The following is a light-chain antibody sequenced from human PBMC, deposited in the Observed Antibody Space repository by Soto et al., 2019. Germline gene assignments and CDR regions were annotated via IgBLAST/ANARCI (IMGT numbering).Light chain of an antibody. CDR2: ANI. J-gene: IGLJ2*01. CDR1: SSNIGAGYD. V-gene: IGLV1-40*01. Sequence: QLVLTQPPSVSGAPGQRVTISCTGSSSNIGAGYDVHWYQQLPGTAPKLLIYANINRPSGVPDRFSASRSGTSASLAITGLQAEDEAEYYCQSYDTSLSVVFGGGTKVTVL. CDR3: QSYDTSLSVV.